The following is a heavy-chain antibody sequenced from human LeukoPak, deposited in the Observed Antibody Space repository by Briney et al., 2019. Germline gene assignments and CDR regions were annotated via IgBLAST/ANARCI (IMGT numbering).Heavy chain of an antibody. CDR2: MNPNSGNT. V-gene: IGHV1-8*01. CDR1: GYTFTSYD. CDR3: ARRDRDYGDYGDNWFDP. Sequence: ASVKVSCTASGYTFTSYDINWVRQATGQGLEWMGWMNPNSGNTGYARKFQGRVTMTRNTSISTAYMELSSLRPEDTAVYYCARRDRDYGDYGDNWFDPWGQGTLVTVSS. J-gene: IGHJ5*02. D-gene: IGHD4-17*01.